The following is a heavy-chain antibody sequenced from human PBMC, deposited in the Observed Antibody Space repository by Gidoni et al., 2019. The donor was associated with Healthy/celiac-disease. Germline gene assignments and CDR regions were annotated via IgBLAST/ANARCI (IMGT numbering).Heavy chain of an antibody. CDR1: GGSISSYY. CDR2: IYYSGST. D-gene: IGHD3-22*01. J-gene: IGHJ4*02. CDR3: ARVRRSDSSGYYSLYYFDY. V-gene: IGHV4-59*01. Sequence: QVQLQESVPGLVKPSETLSLTCTVSGGSISSYYWSWIRQPPGKGLEWIGYIYYSGSTNYNPSLKSRVTISVDTSKNQFSLKLSSVTAADTAVYYCARVRRSDSSGYYSLYYFDYWGQGTLVTVSS.